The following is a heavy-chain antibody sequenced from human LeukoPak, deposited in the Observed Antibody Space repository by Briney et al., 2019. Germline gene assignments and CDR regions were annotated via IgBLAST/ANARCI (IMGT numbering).Heavy chain of an antibody. CDR2: ISFSGNYI. V-gene: IGHV3-21*01. CDR3: ARRASTERGHSYGLDY. CDR1: GFTFSSCS. Sequence: GGSLRLSCAASGFTFSSCSMNWVRQAPGKGLEWVSSISFSGNYIYYADSVRGRITLSRDNAKNSLFLQMNSLRAEDTAVYYCARRASTERGHSYGLDYWGQGTLVTVSS. J-gene: IGHJ4*02. D-gene: IGHD5-18*01.